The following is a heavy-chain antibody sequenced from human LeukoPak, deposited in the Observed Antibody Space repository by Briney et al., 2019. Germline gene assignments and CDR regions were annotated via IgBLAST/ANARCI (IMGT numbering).Heavy chain of an antibody. Sequence: PGGSLRLSCAASGFTFSSYSMNWVCQAPGKGLEWVSSISSSSSYIYYADSVKGRFTISRDNAKNSLYLQMNSLRAEDTAVYYCARDRGGTTGIYGMDVWGQGTTVTVSS. CDR2: ISSSSSYI. CDR3: ARDRGGTTGIYGMDV. J-gene: IGHJ6*02. V-gene: IGHV3-21*01. D-gene: IGHD1-1*01. CDR1: GFTFSSYS.